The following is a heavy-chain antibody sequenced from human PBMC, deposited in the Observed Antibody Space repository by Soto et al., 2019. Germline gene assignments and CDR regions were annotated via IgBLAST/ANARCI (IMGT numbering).Heavy chain of an antibody. CDR3: AKNRGAWTNWYFDL. V-gene: IGHV3-23*01. CDR2: ITGSDDGT. D-gene: IGHD1-1*01. Sequence: EVQLLESGGGLVQPGGSLRLSCAASGFTFSSYAMSWVRQAPGKGLEWVSSITGSDDGTYYADSVKGRFTISRDNSKNMLYLQVNSLRADDTAVSFCAKNRGAWTNWYFDLWGRGTLVTVSS. J-gene: IGHJ2*01. CDR1: GFTFSSYA.